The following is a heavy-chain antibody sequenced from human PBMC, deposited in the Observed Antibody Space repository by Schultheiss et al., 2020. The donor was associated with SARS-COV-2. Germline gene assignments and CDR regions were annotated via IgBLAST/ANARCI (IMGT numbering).Heavy chain of an antibody. CDR2: IYYSGST. J-gene: IGHJ4*02. D-gene: IGHD6-19*01. V-gene: IGHV4-59*12. CDR3: ARDQPGWGTSD. CDR1: GGSISSYY. Sequence: SETLSLTCTVSGGSISSYYWSWIRQPPGKGLEWIGYIYYSGSTNYNPSLKSRVTMSVDTYKNQFSLKLSSVTAADTAVYYCARDQPGWGTSDWGQGSLVTVSS.